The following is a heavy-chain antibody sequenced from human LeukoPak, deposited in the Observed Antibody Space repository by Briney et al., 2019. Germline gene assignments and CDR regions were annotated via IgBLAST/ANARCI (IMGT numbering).Heavy chain of an antibody. D-gene: IGHD2-21*02. CDR1: GYTFTGYY. CDR3: ARDATARDSSNSDY. V-gene: IGHV1-2*02. J-gene: IGHJ4*02. CDR2: INPNNAGT. Sequence: ASVKVSCKASGYTFTGYYIHWVRQAPGQGLEWMGWINPNNAGTNYAKKFQGRVTMTRDTSISTAYMELSSLRSDDTAVYYCARDATARDSSNSDYWGQGTLVTPSA.